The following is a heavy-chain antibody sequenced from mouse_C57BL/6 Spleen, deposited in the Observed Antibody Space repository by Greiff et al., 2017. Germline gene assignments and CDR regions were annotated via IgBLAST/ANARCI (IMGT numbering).Heavy chain of an antibody. CDR1: GYAFSSSW. J-gene: IGHJ4*01. CDR3: ARDGSYYAMDY. CDR2: IYPGDGDT. D-gene: IGHD2-3*01. Sequence: VQLKESGPELVKPGASVKISCKASGYAFSSSWMNWVKQRPGKGLEWIGRIYPGDGDTNYNGKFKGKATLTADKSSSTAYMQLSSLTSEDSAVYFCARDGSYYAMDYWGQGTSVTVSS. V-gene: IGHV1-82*01.